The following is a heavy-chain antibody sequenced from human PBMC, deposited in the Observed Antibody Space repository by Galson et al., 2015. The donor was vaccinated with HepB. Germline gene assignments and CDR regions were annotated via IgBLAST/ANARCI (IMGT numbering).Heavy chain of an antibody. D-gene: IGHD2-15*01. Sequence: SLRLSCAASGFTFSSYWIHWVRQAPGKGLLWVSRINSDGSITNYADSVKGRFTISRDNAKNTVYLQMNSLRDEDTAVYYCVVVVGGPVWGQGTMVTVSS. CDR1: GFTFSSYW. J-gene: IGHJ3*01. V-gene: IGHV3-74*01. CDR2: INSDGSIT. CDR3: VVVVGGPV.